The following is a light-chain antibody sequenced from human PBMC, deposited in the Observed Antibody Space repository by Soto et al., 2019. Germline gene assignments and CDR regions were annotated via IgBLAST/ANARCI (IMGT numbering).Light chain of an antibody. V-gene: IGKV3-15*01. CDR3: QQYNSWPPWT. J-gene: IGKJ1*01. CDR1: QSVSSN. CDR2: GAS. Sequence: EIVMTQSPATLSVSPGERATLSCSASQSVSSNLTWYQQKPGQAPRLLIYGASTRATGIPARFSGSGSATEFTLTISSLQSEDFAVYYCQQYNSWPPWTFGQGTKVEIK.